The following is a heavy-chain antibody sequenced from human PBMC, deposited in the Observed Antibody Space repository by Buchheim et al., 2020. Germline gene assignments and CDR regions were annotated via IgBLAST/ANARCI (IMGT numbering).Heavy chain of an antibody. J-gene: IGHJ6*02. CDR1: GFTFSSYG. Sequence: QVQLVESGGGVVQPGRSLRLSCAASGFTFSSYGMHWVRQAPGKGLEWVAVISYDGSHRYYADSVKGRFTISRDNSKNTLYLQMNSLRAEDTAVYSCAKLITGITGGHWDVWGQGT. CDR2: ISYDGSHR. D-gene: IGHD1-7*01. CDR3: AKLITGITGGHWDV. V-gene: IGHV3-30*18.